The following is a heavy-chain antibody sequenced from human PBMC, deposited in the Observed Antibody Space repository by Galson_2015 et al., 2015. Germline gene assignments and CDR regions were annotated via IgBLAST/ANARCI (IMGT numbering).Heavy chain of an antibody. CDR1: GFSFSSSA. CDR2: IVVGSGNT. CDR3: AAGFIAVAGTPYYYHYYGLDV. Sequence: SVKVSCKASGFSFSSSAMQWVRQARGQRLEWIGWIVVGSGNTNYAQKFQERVTITRDMSTSTAYMELSSLRSEDTAVYYCAAGFIAVAGTPYYYHYYGLDVWGQGTTVTVSS. J-gene: IGHJ6*02. V-gene: IGHV1-58*02. D-gene: IGHD6-19*01.